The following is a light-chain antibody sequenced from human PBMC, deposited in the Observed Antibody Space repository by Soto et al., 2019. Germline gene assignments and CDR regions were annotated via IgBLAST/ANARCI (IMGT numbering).Light chain of an antibody. CDR1: SSNIGSNY. CDR2: RNN. J-gene: IGLJ2*01. CDR3: AARDDRLKKVV. Sequence: QSVLTQPPSASGTPGQRVTISCSGSSSNIGSNYVYWYQQLPGTAPKLLIYRNNQRPSGVPDRFSGSKSGTSASLAISGLRSEEWAYYYCAARDDRLKKVVFGGRTKLTVL. V-gene: IGLV1-47*01.